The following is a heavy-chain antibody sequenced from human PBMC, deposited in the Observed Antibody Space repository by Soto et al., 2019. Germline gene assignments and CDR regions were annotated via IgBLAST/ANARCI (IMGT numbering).Heavy chain of an antibody. Sequence: QVQLQESGPGLVKPSQTLSLTCTVSGGSISSGGYYWSWIRQHPGKGLEWIGYIYYSGSTYYNPSLKSRITISVDTSKNQSSLKLSSVTAADTAVYYCARPNGLKSGAFDLWGQGTMVTVSS. J-gene: IGHJ3*01. V-gene: IGHV4-31*03. CDR3: ARPNGLKSGAFDL. CDR2: IYYSGST. CDR1: GGSISSGGYY.